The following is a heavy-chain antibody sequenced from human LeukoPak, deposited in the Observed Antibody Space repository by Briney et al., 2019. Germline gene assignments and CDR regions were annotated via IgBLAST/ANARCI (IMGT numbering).Heavy chain of an antibody. Sequence: PGGSLRLSCVASGFTFSTYDMNWVRQAPGKGLEWVSYISASSTIKNYADSVKGRFTVSRDEAKNSMYLQMNSLRDEDTAVYYCARDAGSSWYWGALDMWGRGTVVIVSS. CDR3: ARDAGSSWYWGALDM. V-gene: IGHV3-48*02. J-gene: IGHJ3*02. CDR2: ISASSTIK. D-gene: IGHD6-13*01. CDR1: GFTFSTYD.